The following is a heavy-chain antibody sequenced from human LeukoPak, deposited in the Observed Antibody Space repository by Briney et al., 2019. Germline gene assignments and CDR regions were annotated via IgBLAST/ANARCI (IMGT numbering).Heavy chain of an antibody. V-gene: IGHV4-34*01. D-gene: IGHD3-22*01. Sequence: PSETLSLTCAVYGGSFSGYYWSWIRQPPGKGLEWIGSIYYSGSTYYNPSLKSRVTISVDTSKNQFSLKLSSVTAADTAVYYCARGWYYYDSSGYYYWGQGTLVTVSS. CDR1: GGSFSGYY. CDR2: IYYSGST. CDR3: ARGWYYYDSSGYYY. J-gene: IGHJ4*02.